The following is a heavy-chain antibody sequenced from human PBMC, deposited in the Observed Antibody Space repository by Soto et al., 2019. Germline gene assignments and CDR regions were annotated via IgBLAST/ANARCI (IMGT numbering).Heavy chain of an antibody. CDR3: AREYSSSPRYYFYVMDV. D-gene: IGHD6-6*01. Sequence: TSETLSLTCTVSGGSISSGDYYWSWIRQPPGKGLEWIGYIYYSGSTYYHPSLKSRVTISVDTSKNQFSLKLSSVTAADTAVYYCAREYSSSPRYYFYVMDVWGQGTTVTVS. CDR1: GGSISSGDYY. J-gene: IGHJ6*02. CDR2: IYYSGST. V-gene: IGHV4-30-4*01.